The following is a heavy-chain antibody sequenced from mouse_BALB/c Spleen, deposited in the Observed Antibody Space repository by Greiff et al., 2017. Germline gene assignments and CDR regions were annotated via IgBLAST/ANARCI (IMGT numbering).Heavy chain of an antibody. CDR1: GFTFNTYA. J-gene: IGHJ2*01. Sequence: EADGGLVQPKGSLKLSCAASGFTFNTYAMNWVRQAPGKGLEWVARIRSKSNNYATYYADSVKDRFTISRDDSQSMLYLQMNNLKTEDTAMYYCVRQGDYWGQGTTLTVSS. CDR2: IRSKSNNYAT. V-gene: IGHV10-1*02. CDR3: VRQGDY.